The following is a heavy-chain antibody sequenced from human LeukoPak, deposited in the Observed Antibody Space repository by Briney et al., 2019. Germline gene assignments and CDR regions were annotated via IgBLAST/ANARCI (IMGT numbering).Heavy chain of an antibody. CDR1: GYTFTGYY. V-gene: IGHV1-2*02. CDR3: ARVRGAYYYDSSGYPDY. J-gene: IGHJ4*02. CDR2: INPNSGGT. D-gene: IGHD3-22*01. Sequence: GASVKVSCKASGYTFTGYYMHWVRQAPGQGLEWMGWINPNSGGTNYAQKLQGRVTMTRDTSISTAYMELSRLRSDDTAVYYCARVRGAYYYDSSGYPDYWGQGTLVTVSS.